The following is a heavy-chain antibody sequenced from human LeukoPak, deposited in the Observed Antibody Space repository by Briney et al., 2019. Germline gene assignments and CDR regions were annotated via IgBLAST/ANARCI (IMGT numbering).Heavy chain of an antibody. D-gene: IGHD4-17*01. Sequence: SETLSLTCIVSGDSISSFYWSWIRQPPGKGLEWIGEINHSGSTNYNPSLKSRVTISVDTSKNQFSLKLSSVTAADTAVYYCARGHYGDFGWFDPWGQGTLVTVSS. V-gene: IGHV4-34*01. CDR2: INHSGST. CDR3: ARGHYGDFGWFDP. J-gene: IGHJ5*02. CDR1: GDSISSFY.